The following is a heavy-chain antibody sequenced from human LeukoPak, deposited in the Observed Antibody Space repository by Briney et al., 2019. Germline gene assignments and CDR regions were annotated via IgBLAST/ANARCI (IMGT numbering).Heavy chain of an antibody. D-gene: IGHD2-15*01. Sequence: GGSLRLSCAASGFTVSSYAMSWVRQAPGKGLEWVSATSGSGGSTYYADSVKGRFTISRDNSKNTLYLQMNSLRAEDTAVYYCAKAPVTSCRGAFCYPFDSWGQGTVVTVSS. J-gene: IGHJ4*02. CDR2: TSGSGGST. CDR3: AKAPVTSCRGAFCYPFDS. CDR1: GFTVSSYA. V-gene: IGHV3-23*01.